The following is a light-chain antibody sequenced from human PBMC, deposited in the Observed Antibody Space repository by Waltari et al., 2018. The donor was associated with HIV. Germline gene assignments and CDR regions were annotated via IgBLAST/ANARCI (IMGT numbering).Light chain of an antibody. CDR3: QSYDSSLSGSV. CDR2: GNS. CDR1: SSNIGAGYG. Sequence: QSVLTQPPSVSGAPGPRVTISCTGSSSNIGAGYGVHWYHQLPGTAPKLLIYGNSNRPSGVPDRFSGSKSGTSASLAITGLQAEDEADYYCQSYDSSLSGSVFGGGTKLTVL. V-gene: IGLV1-40*01. J-gene: IGLJ3*02.